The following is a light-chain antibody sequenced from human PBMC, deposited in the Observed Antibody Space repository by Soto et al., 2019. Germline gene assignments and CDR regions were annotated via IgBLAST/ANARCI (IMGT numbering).Light chain of an antibody. CDR2: GIS. J-gene: IGKJ1*01. V-gene: IGKV3-20*01. Sequence: ESVLTQSPGTLSLSPGERATLSCRASQSVSNSFFAWYQQKPGQAPRLLIYGISSRATGIPDRFSGSGSGTDFTLTISSLQPEDFATYFCQQAFSAEWTFGQGTKV. CDR3: QQAFSAEWT. CDR1: QSVSNSF.